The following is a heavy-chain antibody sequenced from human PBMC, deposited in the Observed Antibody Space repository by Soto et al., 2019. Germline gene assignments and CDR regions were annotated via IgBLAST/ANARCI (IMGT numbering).Heavy chain of an antibody. CDR2: IYYSGST. D-gene: IGHD3-16*01. J-gene: IGHJ4*02. CDR1: GGYISSYY. V-gene: IGHV4-59*01. Sequence: SETLSLTCTAAGGYISSYYWSWIRQPPGKGLEWIGYIYYSGSTNYNPSLKSRVTISVYTSKNQFSLKLSSVTAADTAVYYCARGRRFSGKDRLDYWGQGTLVTVSS. CDR3: ARGRRFSGKDRLDY.